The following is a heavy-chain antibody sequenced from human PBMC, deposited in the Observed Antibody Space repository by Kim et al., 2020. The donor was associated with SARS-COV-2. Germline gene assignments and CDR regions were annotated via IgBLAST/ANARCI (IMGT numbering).Heavy chain of an antibody. V-gene: IGHV4-39*01. CDR1: GGSISSSSYY. J-gene: IGHJ4*02. D-gene: IGHD6-19*01. CDR3: ASRSAPYSSGWYYLDY. Sequence: SETLSLTCTVSGGSISSSSYYWGWIRQPPGKGLEWIGSIYYSGSTYYNPSLKSRVTISVDTSKNQFSLKLSSVTAADTAVYYCASRSAPYSSGWYYLDYWGQGTLVTVSS. CDR2: IYYSGST.